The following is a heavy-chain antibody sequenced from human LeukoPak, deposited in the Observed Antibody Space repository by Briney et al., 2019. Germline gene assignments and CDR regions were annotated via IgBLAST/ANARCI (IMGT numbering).Heavy chain of an antibody. CDR2: MYYSGST. Sequence: PSQTLSLTCTVSGGSISSGSYYWSWFRQPPGTGLEWIGYMYYSGSTYYNPSLKSRVSLSVDTSKNQFSLKLNSVTAADTAVYYCARAGYDILTGYCGAFDIWGQGTMVTVSS. D-gene: IGHD3-9*01. V-gene: IGHV4-61*01. CDR3: ARAGYDILTGYCGAFDI. CDR1: GGSISSGSYY. J-gene: IGHJ3*02.